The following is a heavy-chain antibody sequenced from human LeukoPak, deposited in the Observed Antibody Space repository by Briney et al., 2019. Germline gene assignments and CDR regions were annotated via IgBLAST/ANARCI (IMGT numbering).Heavy chain of an antibody. CDR2: IYYSGST. D-gene: IGHD1-1*01. J-gene: IGHJ5*02. CDR1: GGSINNYY. V-gene: IGHV4-59*08. Sequence: SETLSLTCTVSGGSINNYYWSWIRQTPGKGLEWIGYIYYSGSTNYNPFLKSRVTISVDTSKNQFSLKLSSVTAADTAVYYCARSDWMRWFDPWGLGTLVTVSS. CDR3: ARSDWMRWFDP.